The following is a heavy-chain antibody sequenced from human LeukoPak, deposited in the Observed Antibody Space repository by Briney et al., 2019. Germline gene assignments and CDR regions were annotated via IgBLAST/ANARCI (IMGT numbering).Heavy chain of an antibody. CDR2: YYYSGNT. D-gene: IGHD2-15*01. CDR1: GVSISSYY. CDR3: ARAPGAALD. V-gene: IGHV4-59*08. Sequence: SETLSLTCTVSGVSISSYYWSWIRQPPGKGLEWIGYYYYSGNTNYNPSLKSRVTISEDTSKNQFSLRLFPVTASDTAVYYCARAPGAALDWGQGTLVTVSS. J-gene: IGHJ4*02.